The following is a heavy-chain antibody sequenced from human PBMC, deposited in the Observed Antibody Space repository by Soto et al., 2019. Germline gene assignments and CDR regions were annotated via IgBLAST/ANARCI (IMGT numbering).Heavy chain of an antibody. CDR3: ASGLSEYSRSFDY. J-gene: IGHJ4*02. CDR1: AGSISSGDYY. D-gene: IGHD6-6*01. Sequence: QVQLQESGPGLVKPSQTLSLTCTVSAGSISSGDYYWSWIRQPPGKGLEWIGYIYYSGSTYYNPPXXXRXXVAVDTSKSQFSLKLSSVTAADTAVYYCASGLSEYSRSFDYWGQGTLVTVSS. V-gene: IGHV4-30-4*01. CDR2: IYYSGST.